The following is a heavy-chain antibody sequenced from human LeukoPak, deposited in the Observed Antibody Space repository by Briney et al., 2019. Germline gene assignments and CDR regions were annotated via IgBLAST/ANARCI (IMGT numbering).Heavy chain of an antibody. CDR2: IDTGTSTI. CDR3: AREGSIAVAGTDGYYMDV. V-gene: IGHV3-48*01. D-gene: IGHD6-19*01. J-gene: IGHJ6*03. CDR1: GFTFYSYS. Sequence: GGSLRLSCAASGFTFYSYSMNWVRQAPGKGLEWVSYIDTGTSTIYYADSVKGRFTISKDNAKNSLYLQMNSLRTEDTAVYYCAREGSIAVAGTDGYYMDVWGKGTTVTVSS.